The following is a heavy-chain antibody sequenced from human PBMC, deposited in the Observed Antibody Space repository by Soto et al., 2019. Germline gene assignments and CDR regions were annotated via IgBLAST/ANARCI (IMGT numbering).Heavy chain of an antibody. J-gene: IGHJ4*02. Sequence: LRLSCAASGFNFNSYTINWVRQAPGKRLEWLSSISSSGYIFSTDSVRGRFTISRDNAKNSVYLQINSLRAEDTAVYFCVRARSTDSRPDYWGQGTLVTVSS. CDR1: GFNFNSYT. CDR2: ISSSGYI. CDR3: VRARSTDSRPDY. D-gene: IGHD3-22*01. V-gene: IGHV3-21*01.